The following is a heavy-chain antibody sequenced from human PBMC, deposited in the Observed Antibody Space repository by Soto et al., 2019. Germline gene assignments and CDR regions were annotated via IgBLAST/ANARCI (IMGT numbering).Heavy chain of an antibody. CDR2: IYHSGST. CDR3: ARGIPGIAYYFDY. J-gene: IGHJ4*02. CDR1: GGSISSSNW. Sequence: SETLSLTCAVSGGSISSSNWWSWVRPPPGKGLEWIGEIYHSGSTNYNPSLKSRVTISVDKSKNQFSLKLSSVTAADTAVYYCARGIPGIAYYFDYWGQGTLVTVSS. V-gene: IGHV4-4*02. D-gene: IGHD6-13*01.